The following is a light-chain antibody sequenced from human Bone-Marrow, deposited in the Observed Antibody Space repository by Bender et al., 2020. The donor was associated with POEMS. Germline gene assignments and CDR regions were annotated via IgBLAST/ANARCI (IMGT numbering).Light chain of an antibody. Sequence: QSALTQPASVSGSPGQSITISCTGTSSDVGGYDFVSWYQQHPGRAPKLIIYEVAKRPSGVSSRFSGSKSGNAMSLTISGLQAEDEAIYYCASYGGINTWMFGGGTTLTVL. CDR1: SSDVGGYDF. CDR2: EVA. CDR3: ASYGGINTWM. V-gene: IGLV2-23*02. J-gene: IGLJ3*02.